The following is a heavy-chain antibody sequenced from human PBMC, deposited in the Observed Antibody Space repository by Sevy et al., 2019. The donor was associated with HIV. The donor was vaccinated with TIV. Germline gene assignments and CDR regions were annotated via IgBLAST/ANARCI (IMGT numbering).Heavy chain of an antibody. V-gene: IGHV3-33*01. J-gene: IGHJ5*01. CDR1: GFTFRSFS. CDR2: IWYDGRTE. Sequence: GGSLRLSCVASGFTFRSFSMHWVRQAPGKGLEWVAAIWYDGRTERYADSVQGRFTISIDNSKKTLYLQMNSLRDEETAIYYCARDAARVIVPTAGFDSWGQGTLVTVSS. CDR3: ARDAARVIVPTAGFDS. D-gene: IGHD1-1*01.